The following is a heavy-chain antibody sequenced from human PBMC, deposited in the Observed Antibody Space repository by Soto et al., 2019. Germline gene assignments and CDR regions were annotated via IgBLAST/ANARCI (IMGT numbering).Heavy chain of an antibody. CDR1: GGTFSSYA. J-gene: IGHJ2*01. V-gene: IGHV1-69*12. CDR3: ARDPVNCGGDCYTFDL. CDR2: IIPIFGTA. D-gene: IGHD2-21*02. Sequence: QVQLVQSGAEVKKPGSSVKVSCKASGGTFSSYAISWVRQAPGQGLEWMGGIIPIFGTANYAQKFQGRVTITADESTSTANMELSSLRSEDTAVYYCARDPVNCGGDCYTFDLWGRGTLVTVSS.